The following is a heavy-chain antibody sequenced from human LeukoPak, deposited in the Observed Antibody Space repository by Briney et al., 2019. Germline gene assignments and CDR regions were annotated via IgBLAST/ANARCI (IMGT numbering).Heavy chain of an antibody. J-gene: IGHJ4*02. CDR3: ARWARVVPAAIIGMGNYGSGSYNY. CDR2: INPNSGGT. CDR1: GYTFTGYY. V-gene: IGHV1-2*02. D-gene: IGHD3-10*01. Sequence: ASVKVSCKASGYTFTGYYMHWVRQAPGQGLEWMGWINPNSGGTNYAQKFQGRVTMTRDTSISTAYMELSRLRSDDTAVYYCARWARVVPAAIIGMGNYGSGSYNYWGQGTLVTVSS.